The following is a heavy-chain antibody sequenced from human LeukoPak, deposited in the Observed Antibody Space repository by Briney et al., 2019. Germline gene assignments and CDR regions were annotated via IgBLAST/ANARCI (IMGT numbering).Heavy chain of an antibody. J-gene: IGHJ4*02. CDR3: AKDLENYFDY. CDR1: GFTFSSYG. Sequence: GGSLRLSCAASGFTFSSYGMDWVRQAPGKGLEWVAVISYDGSNKYYADSVKGRFTISRDNSKNTLYLQMNSLRAEDTAVYYCAKDLENYFDYWGQGTLVTVSS. D-gene: IGHD5-24*01. CDR2: ISYDGSNK. V-gene: IGHV3-30*18.